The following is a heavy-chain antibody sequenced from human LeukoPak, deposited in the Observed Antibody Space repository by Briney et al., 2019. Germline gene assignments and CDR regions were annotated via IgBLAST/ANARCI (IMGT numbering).Heavy chain of an antibody. CDR1: GGSITSYY. D-gene: IGHD6-13*01. V-gene: IGHV4-59*01. CDR3: ARATAGTGYYFDF. CDR2: IHHSGST. J-gene: IGHJ4*02. Sequence: SETLSPTCTVSGGSITSYYWSWIRQPPGKGLEWIGYIHHSGSTNHNPSLRSRVTISVDTSRNQLSLELSPVTAADTAVYYCARATAGTGYYFDFWGQGALVSVSS.